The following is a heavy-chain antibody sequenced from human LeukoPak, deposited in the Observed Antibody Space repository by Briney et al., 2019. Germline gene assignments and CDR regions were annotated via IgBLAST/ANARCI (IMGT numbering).Heavy chain of an antibody. V-gene: IGHV4-34*01. Sequence: SETLSLTCAVYGGSFSGYYWSWIRQPPGKGLEWIGEINHSGSTNYNPSLKSRVTISVDTSKNQFSLKLSSVTAADTAVYYCARRRSSCSSRSRYFDYWGQGTLVTVSS. CDR1: GGSFSGYY. D-gene: IGHD6-13*01. CDR2: INHSGST. J-gene: IGHJ4*02. CDR3: ARRRSSCSSRSRYFDY.